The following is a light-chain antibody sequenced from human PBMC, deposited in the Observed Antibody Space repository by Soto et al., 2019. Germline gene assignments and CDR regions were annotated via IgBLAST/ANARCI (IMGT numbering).Light chain of an antibody. CDR1: QGIRNH. CDR3: QQHDSYPLT. Sequence: DIQLTQSPSFLSASVGDRVTITCRASQGIRNHFAWYQQKPGKAPSLLINSAFTLQSGVPSRFSGSQSETEFTLTISSLQPEDFATYYCQQHDSYPLTFGHGTKVDVK. CDR2: SAF. J-gene: IGKJ3*01. V-gene: IGKV1-9*01.